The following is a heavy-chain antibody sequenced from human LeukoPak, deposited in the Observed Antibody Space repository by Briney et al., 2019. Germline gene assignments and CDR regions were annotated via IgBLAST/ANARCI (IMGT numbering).Heavy chain of an antibody. CDR1: GGSISSSY. CDR2: MGYSGST. CDR3: ARQGPLTTAVTTRTNPFDY. J-gene: IGHJ4*02. D-gene: IGHD4-11*01. Sequence: KPSETLSLTCTVSGGSISSSYWSWIRQPPGKGLEWIGYMGYSGSTSYNPSLKSRVTISVDTSKNQFSLKLNSVTAADTAVYYCARQGPLTTAVTTRTNPFDYWGQGTLVTVSS. V-gene: IGHV4-59*08.